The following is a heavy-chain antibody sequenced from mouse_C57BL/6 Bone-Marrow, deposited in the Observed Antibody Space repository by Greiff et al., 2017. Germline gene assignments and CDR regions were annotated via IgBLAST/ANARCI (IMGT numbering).Heavy chain of an antibody. J-gene: IGHJ2*01. D-gene: IGHD2-4*01. V-gene: IGHV1-5*01. CDR2: IYPGNSDT. CDR3: TRKDDYDDLDY. Sequence: EVQLQQSGTVLARPGASVTMSCKTSGYTFTSYWMHWVKQRPGQGLEWIGAIYPGNSDTSYNQKFKGKAKLTAVTSASTAYMELSSLTNEDSAVYYCTRKDDYDDLDYWGQGTTLTVSS. CDR1: GYTFTSYW.